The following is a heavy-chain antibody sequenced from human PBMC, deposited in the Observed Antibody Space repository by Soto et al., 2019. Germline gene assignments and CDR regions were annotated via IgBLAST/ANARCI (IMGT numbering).Heavy chain of an antibody. CDR3: ARRVPAARRGVHHGMDV. D-gene: IGHD6-6*01. Sequence: RASVKVSCKASGYTFTSYDINWVRQATGQGLEWMGWMNPNSGNTGYAQKFQGRVTMTRNTSISTAYMELSSLRSEDTAVYYCARRVPAARRGVHHGMDVWGQGTTVTVSS. CDR2: MNPNSGNT. J-gene: IGHJ6*02. CDR1: GYTFTSYD. V-gene: IGHV1-8*01.